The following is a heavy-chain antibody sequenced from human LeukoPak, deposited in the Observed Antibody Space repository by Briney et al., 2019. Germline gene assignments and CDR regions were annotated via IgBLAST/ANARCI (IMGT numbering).Heavy chain of an antibody. D-gene: IGHD3-22*01. Sequence: SETLSLTCIVSGYSISSNSYWGWIRQSPGKGLEWIGSIHHSGSTYYNPSLRSRVSISMETSKNQCSLNLNSVTAADTAVFYCGRWLGKGFDMWGQGTMVTVSS. V-gene: IGHV4-38-2*02. CDR3: GRWLGKGFDM. CDR1: GYSISSNSY. CDR2: IHHSGST. J-gene: IGHJ3*02.